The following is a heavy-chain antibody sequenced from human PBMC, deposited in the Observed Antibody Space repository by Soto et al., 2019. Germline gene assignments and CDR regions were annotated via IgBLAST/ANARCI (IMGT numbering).Heavy chain of an antibody. CDR3: AKGPYSYGSGSYGGLDC. CDR1: GFTFDNYA. V-gene: IGHV3-9*01. D-gene: IGHD3-10*01. J-gene: IGHJ4*02. Sequence: TGGSLRLSCAASGFTFDNYAMHWVRQAPGKGLEWVSGISWNSGSVGYADSVKGRFTISRDNAKNSLYLQMHSLRDEDTALYYCAKGPYSYGSGSYGGLDCWGQGTLVTVS. CDR2: ISWNSGSV.